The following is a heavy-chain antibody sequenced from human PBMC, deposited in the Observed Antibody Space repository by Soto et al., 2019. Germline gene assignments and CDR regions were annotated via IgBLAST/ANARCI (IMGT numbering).Heavy chain of an antibody. CDR2: ISGSGGST. J-gene: IGHJ4*02. Sequence: GGALVLSGTAYGVTCSSYGMNWVRQAPGKGLEWVSAISGSGGSTYYADSVNGRFTISRDDSKDTLYLQMNSLRAEDSAVYYCAKDRTVAARNFDYWGQGTQVTVS. D-gene: IGHD6-6*01. CDR1: GVTCSSYG. CDR3: AKDRTVAARNFDY. V-gene: IGHV3-23*01.